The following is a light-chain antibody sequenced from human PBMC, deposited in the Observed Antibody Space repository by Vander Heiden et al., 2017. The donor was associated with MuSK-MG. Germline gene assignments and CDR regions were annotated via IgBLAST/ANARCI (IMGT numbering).Light chain of an antibody. CDR3: QQRSRGPPGER. CDR2: DAS. Sequence: EIVLTQSPVTLSLSPGERATLSCRASQNINNYLAWYQQKPGQAPRLLIFDASNRATGSPARCRGSGEGTEFMLTISSLEPEDFAVYFCQQRSRGPPGERFGQGTKVEIK. V-gene: IGKV3-11*01. CDR1: QNINNY. J-gene: IGKJ1*01.